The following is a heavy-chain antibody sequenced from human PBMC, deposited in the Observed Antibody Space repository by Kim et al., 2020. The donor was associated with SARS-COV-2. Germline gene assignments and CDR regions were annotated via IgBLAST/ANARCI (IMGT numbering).Heavy chain of an antibody. CDR1: GYTFTGYY. J-gene: IGHJ6*02. CDR2: INPNSGGT. V-gene: IGHV1-2*06. D-gene: IGHD3-22*01. CDR3: ARNWYYDSSDYYYYGMDV. Sequence: ASVKVSCKASGYTFTGYYMHWVRQAPGQGLEWMGRINPNSGGTNYAQKLQGRVTMTRDTSISTAYMELSRLRSDDTAVYYCARNWYYDSSDYYYYGMDVWGPGATVTVSS.